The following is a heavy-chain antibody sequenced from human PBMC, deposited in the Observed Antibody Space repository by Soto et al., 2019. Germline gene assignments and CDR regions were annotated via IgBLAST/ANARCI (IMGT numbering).Heavy chain of an antibody. CDR1: GFTFSSYA. D-gene: IGHD2-15*01. CDR2: ISGRAGST. Sequence: EVQLLESGGGLVQPGGSLRLSCAASGFTFSSYAMSWVRQAPGKGLEWVSAISGRAGSTYYADSVKGRFTISRDNSKNTMYLQMNSLRAEDTAVYDCRGYCSGGSCDDSIFDDYWGQGTLVTVSS. J-gene: IGHJ4*02. CDR3: RGYCSGGSCDDSIFDDY. V-gene: IGHV3-23*01.